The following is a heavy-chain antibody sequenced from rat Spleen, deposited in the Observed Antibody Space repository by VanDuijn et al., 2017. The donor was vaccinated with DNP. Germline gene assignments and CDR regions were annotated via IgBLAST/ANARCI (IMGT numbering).Heavy chain of an antibody. V-gene: IGHV3-1*01. D-gene: IGHD4-1*01. CDR1: GYSITSNY. Sequence: EVQLQESGPGLVKPSQSLSLTCSVTGYSITSNYWGWIRKFPGNKMEWIGHISYSGSTSYNPSLKSRISITRDTSKNQFFLQLNSVTAEDTATYYCARSQGKIRLTDWGQGVMVTVSS. J-gene: IGHJ2*01. CDR2: ISYSGST. CDR3: ARSQGKIRLTD.